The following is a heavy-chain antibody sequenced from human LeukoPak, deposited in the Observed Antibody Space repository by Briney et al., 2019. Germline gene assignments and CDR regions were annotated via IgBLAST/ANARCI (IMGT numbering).Heavy chain of an antibody. J-gene: IGHJ4*02. CDR3: ARDCKTHSFDY. Sequence: PGGSLRLSCAASEFTFTSYGMHWVRQAPGKGLEWVAFIYYDGSNIYYADYVKGRFTISRDISKNTLYLQMDSLRAEDTAIYYYARDCKTHSFDYWGQGTLVTVSS. D-gene: IGHD2/OR15-2a*01. V-gene: IGHV3-33*01. CDR2: IYYDGSNI. CDR1: EFTFTSYG.